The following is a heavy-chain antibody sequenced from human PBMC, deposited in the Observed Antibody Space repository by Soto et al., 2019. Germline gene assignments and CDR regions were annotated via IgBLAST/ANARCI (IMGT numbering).Heavy chain of an antibody. CDR2: IYHSGST. Sequence: PSETLSLTCAVSGGSISSGGYSWSWIRQPPGKGLEWIGYIYHSGSTYYNPSLKSRVTISVDRSKNQFSLKLSSVTAADTAVYYCARVSAAAGNLAYYFDYWGQGTLVTVSS. D-gene: IGHD6-13*01. J-gene: IGHJ4*02. V-gene: IGHV4-30-2*01. CDR1: GGSISSGGYS. CDR3: ARVSAAAGNLAYYFDY.